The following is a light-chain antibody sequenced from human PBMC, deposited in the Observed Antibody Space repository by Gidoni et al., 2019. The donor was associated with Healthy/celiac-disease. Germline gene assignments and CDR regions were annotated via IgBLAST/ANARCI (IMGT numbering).Light chain of an antibody. V-gene: IGLV3-19*01. J-gene: IGLJ2*01. CDR2: GKN. CDR1: SLRRYY. CDR3: NSRDSSGNHLV. Sequence: SSELTQDPAVSVALGQTVRITCQGDSLRRYYASWYQQKPGQAPVLVIYGKNNRPSGIPDRFSGSSSGNTASLTITGAQAEDEAYYYCNSRDSSGNHLVFGGGTKLTVL.